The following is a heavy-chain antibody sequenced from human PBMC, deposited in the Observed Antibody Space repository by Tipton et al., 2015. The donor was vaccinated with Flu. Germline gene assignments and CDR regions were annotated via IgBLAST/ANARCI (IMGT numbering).Heavy chain of an antibody. J-gene: IGHJ4*02. CDR2: IYHTGST. D-gene: IGHD6-13*01. CDR3: ARGIYISSSWYVGRGDPNKNDY. Sequence: LRLSCIVSGYSISSGYYWGWIRQPPGKGLEWIGSIYHTGSTYYNPSLKSRVTISVDTSKNQFSLKLSSVTAADTAVYYCARGIYISSSWYVGRGDPNKNDYWGQGTLGTVSS. CDR1: GYSISSGYY. V-gene: IGHV4-38-2*02.